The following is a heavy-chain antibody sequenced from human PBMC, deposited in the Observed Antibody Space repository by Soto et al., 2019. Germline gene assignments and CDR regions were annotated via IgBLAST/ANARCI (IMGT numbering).Heavy chain of an antibody. V-gene: IGHV3-30*18. CDR2: ISSHGNDK. Sequence: QVPLVESGGGVVQHSRSLPLSCAASAFTVNNFAMHWVRQAPGNRLEWVADISSHGNDKYYADSVKGRFTIARDNSKNTLYLQMNSLRAEDTAVYYCAKDREIAAAGYNCEYWGQGTLFTVCS. CDR3: AKDREIAAAGYNCEY. J-gene: IGHJ4*02. CDR1: AFTVNNFA. D-gene: IGHD6-13*01.